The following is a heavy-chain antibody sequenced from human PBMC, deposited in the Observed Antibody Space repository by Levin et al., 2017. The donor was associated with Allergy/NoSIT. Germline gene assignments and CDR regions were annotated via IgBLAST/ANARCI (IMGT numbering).Heavy chain of an antibody. V-gene: IGHV4-59*08. CDR1: SGSISSYY. D-gene: IGHD3-22*01. Sequence: SETLSLTCTVSSGSISSYYWSWIRQPPGKGLDLIGYVHYSGSTDYNPSLKSRVTISIDTSKNQFSLKLSSVTAADTAVYYCARLPYSSSLKSDWFFDLWGRGTLVTVSS. CDR3: ARLPYSSSLKSDWFFDL. CDR2: VHYSGST. J-gene: IGHJ2*01.